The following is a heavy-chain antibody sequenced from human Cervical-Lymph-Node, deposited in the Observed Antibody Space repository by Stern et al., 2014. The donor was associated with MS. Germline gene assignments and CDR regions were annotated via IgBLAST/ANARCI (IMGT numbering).Heavy chain of an antibody. V-gene: IGHV3-30*18. CDR2: ISYDGRDK. J-gene: IGHJ4*02. CDR1: GFGLRRHH. CDR3: AKGGSGSYLD. D-gene: IGHD1-26*01. Sequence: QLVGSAGGVVQPGRSLRLSCAPSGFGLRRHHPHRVRQAPGKGLEWVALISYDGRDKYYTDSVKGRFTVSRDNSNNTVDLEMNSLRLEDTAVYYCAKGGSGSYLDWGQGSLVTVSS.